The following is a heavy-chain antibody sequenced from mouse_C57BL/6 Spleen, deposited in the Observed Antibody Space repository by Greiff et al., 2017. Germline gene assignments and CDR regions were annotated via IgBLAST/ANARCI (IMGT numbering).Heavy chain of an antibody. V-gene: IGHV5-17*01. Sequence: EVKLVESGGGLVKPGGSLKLSCAASGFTFSDYGMHWVRQAPEKGLEWVAYISSGSSTIYYADTVKGRFTISRDNAKNTLFLQMTSLRSEDTAMYYCARDSNYPYYYAMDYWGQGTSVTVSS. CDR2: ISSGSSTI. J-gene: IGHJ4*01. CDR1: GFTFSDYG. CDR3: ARDSNYPYYYAMDY. D-gene: IGHD2-5*01.